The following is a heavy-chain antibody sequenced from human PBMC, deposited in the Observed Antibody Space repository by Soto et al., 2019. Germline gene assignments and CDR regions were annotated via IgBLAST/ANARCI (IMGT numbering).Heavy chain of an antibody. CDR3: ARGWGYESSGYYYAY. CDR1: GGTFSRHT. J-gene: IGHJ4*02. Sequence: QVQLVQSGAEVRKPGSSVKVSCKASGGTFSRHTISWVRQAPGQGLEWMGGIIPMFGSANYAQKFQGRVTITADESTSTAYSELSGLRSEDTAIYYCARGWGYESSGYYYAYWGQGTLVIVSS. V-gene: IGHV1-69*01. CDR2: IIPMFGSA. D-gene: IGHD3-22*01.